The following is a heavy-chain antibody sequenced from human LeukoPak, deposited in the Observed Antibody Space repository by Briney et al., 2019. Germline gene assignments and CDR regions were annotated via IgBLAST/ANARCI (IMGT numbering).Heavy chain of an antibody. D-gene: IGHD2-15*01. V-gene: IGHV3-30*18. CDR2: ISYDGSNK. CDR1: GFTFSSYG. J-gene: IGHJ4*02. Sequence: GRSLRLSCAASGFTFSSYGMHWVRQAPGKGLEWVAVISYDGSNKYYADSVKGRFTISRDNSKNTLYLQMNSLRAEDTAVYYCAKETRYCRGGSCYSAPFDYWGQGTLVTVSS. CDR3: AKETRYCRGGSCYSAPFDY.